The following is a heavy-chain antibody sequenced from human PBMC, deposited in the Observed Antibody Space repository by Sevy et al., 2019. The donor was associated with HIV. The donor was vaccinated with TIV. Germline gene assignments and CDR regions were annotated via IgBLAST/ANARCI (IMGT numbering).Heavy chain of an antibody. D-gene: IGHD6-13*01. J-gene: IGHJ4*02. V-gene: IGHV3-33*01. CDR1: GFTFSSYG. CDR3: ARAGIAAAGAFDY. Sequence: GGSLRLSCAAPGFTFSSYGMHWVRQAPGKGLEWVAVIWYDGSNKYYADSVKGRFTISRDNSKNTLYLQMNSLRAEDTAVYYCARAGIAAAGAFDYWGQGTLVTVSS. CDR2: IWYDGSNK.